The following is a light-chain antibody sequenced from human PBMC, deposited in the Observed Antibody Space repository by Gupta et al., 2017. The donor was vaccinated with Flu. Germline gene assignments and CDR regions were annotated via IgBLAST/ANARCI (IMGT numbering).Light chain of an antibody. Sequence: ISTTGTSSDIGSYDYVSWYQQHPGKAPKLILFEVSRRHGGISDRFSGSKSGDTASLTISGLLAEDEAFYYCSSYASTNTVVVFGGGTKLTVL. CDR2: EVS. J-gene: IGLJ2*01. V-gene: IGLV2-14*03. CDR3: SSYASTNTVVV. CDR1: SSDIGSYDY.